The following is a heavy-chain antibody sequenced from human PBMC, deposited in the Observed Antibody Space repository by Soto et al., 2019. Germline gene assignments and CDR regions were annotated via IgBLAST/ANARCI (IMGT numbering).Heavy chain of an antibody. CDR1: GLTVTRNY. CDR3: XXXXXXXXXXXXVEVFHLEF. J-gene: IGHJ4*02. Sequence: ELQLVESGGGLIQPGGSLRLSCAASGLTVTRNYMTWVRLAPGKGXECVSTXHTGGKTFYTDXVKGRFTVSRDASXXXXXXXXXXXXXXXXXXXXXXXXXXXXXXXXXVEVFHLEFWGRGTVVTVSS. D-gene: IGHD2-21*01. CDR2: XHTGGKT. V-gene: IGHV3-53*02.